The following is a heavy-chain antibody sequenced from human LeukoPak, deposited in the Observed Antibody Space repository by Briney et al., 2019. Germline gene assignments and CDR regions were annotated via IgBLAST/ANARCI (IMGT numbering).Heavy chain of an antibody. J-gene: IGHJ4*02. V-gene: IGHV4-34*01. CDR3: ARGVGAAGTYFDS. Sequence: SETLSLTCAVYGGSFSGYYWSWIRQPPGKGLEWIGEINHSGSTNYNPSLKSRVTISVDTSKNQFSLKLSSVTAADTAVYYCARGVGAAGTYFDSWGQGTLVTVSS. D-gene: IGHD1-26*01. CDR1: GGSFSGYY. CDR2: INHSGST.